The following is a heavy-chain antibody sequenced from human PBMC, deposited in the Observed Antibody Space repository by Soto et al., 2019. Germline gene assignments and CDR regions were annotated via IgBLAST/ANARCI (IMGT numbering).Heavy chain of an antibody. CDR3: ARSQSRAFDI. Sequence: SQTLSLTCAISGDSVSSNSAAWNWIRQSPSRGLGWLGKTFYRSKGYNEYAVAVKSRITVNPDTSKNQFSLQLNSVTPEDTAVYYCARSQSRAFDIWGQGTMVTVSS. CDR2: TFYRSKGYN. J-gene: IGHJ3*02. CDR1: GDSVSSNSAA. V-gene: IGHV6-1*01.